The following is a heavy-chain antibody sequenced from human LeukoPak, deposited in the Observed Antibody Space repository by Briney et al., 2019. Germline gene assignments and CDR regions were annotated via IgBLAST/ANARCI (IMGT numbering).Heavy chain of an antibody. J-gene: IGHJ4*02. V-gene: IGHV1-69*05. CDR3: ARDLGYSSSPD. D-gene: IGHD6-6*01. CDR1: GGTFSSYA. CDR2: IIPIFGTA. Sequence: LVTVSCKASGGTFSSYAISWVRQAPGQGLEWMGGIIPIFGTANYAQKFQGRVTITTDESTSTAYMELSSLRPEDTAVYYCARDLGYSSSPDWGQGALVTVSS.